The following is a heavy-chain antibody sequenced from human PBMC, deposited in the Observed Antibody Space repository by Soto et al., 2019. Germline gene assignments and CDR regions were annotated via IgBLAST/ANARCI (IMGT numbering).Heavy chain of an antibody. CDR1: GLTFGSRA. CDR3: VKDEGVVYSNPFGY. V-gene: IGHV3-23*01. Sequence: LRLSCVASGLTFGSRAMSWVRQAPGEGLQWVSTITDTGGSTYYADSVKGRFTISRDNSKNTVHLQMNSLRGEDTAVYYCVKDEGVVYSNPFGYWGQGISVTVSS. CDR2: ITDTGGST. J-gene: IGHJ4*02. D-gene: IGHD4-4*01.